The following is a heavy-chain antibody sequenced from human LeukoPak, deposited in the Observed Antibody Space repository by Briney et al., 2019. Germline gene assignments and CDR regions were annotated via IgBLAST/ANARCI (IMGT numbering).Heavy chain of an antibody. CDR2: ISYSGST. CDR3: ARHARGGGGISMVRGVRTKYYFDY. V-gene: IGHV4-39*01. D-gene: IGHD3-10*01. CDR1: GGPISSSSYS. Sequence: SETLSLTCTVSGGPISSSSYSWGWIRQPPGKGLEWIGSISYSGSTYYNPSLKSRVTISVDTSKNQFSLKLSSVTAADTAVYYCARHARGGGGISMVRGVRTKYYFDYWGQGTLVTVSS. J-gene: IGHJ4*02.